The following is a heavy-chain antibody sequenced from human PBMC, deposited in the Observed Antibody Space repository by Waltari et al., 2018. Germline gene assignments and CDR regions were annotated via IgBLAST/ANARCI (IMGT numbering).Heavy chain of an antibody. D-gene: IGHD4-17*01. J-gene: IGHJ4*02. V-gene: IGHV3-7*01. Sequence: EVQLVESGGGLVKPGGSLGLPWTASGFPLRGCWRGWVRQAPGKGLEWVANIKQDGSEKYYVDSVKGRFTISRDNAKNSLYLQMNSLRAEDTAVYYCARSGYGDYGVDYWGQGTLVTVSS. CDR3: ARSGYGDYGVDY. CDR1: GFPLRGCW. CDR2: IKQDGSEK.